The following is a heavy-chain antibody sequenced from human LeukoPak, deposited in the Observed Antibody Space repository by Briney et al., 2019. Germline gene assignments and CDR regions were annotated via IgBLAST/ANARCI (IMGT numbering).Heavy chain of an antibody. CDR1: GYTFSAYY. D-gene: IGHD3-10*01. V-gene: IGHV1-2*02. Sequence: ASVRVSCKASGYTFSAYYIHWVRQAPGQGLEWMAWIRPDNGGANFAQKFQGRVTLTRDTSINIAYMEFSSLTSDDTAVYYCARGDYFNSGSRDYWGQGTLVTVSS. J-gene: IGHJ4*02. CDR2: IRPDNGGA. CDR3: ARGDYFNSGSRDY.